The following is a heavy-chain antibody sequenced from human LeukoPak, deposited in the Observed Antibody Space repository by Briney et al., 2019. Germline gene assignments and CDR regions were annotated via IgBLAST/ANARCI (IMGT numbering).Heavy chain of an antibody. V-gene: IGHV1-8*01. CDR2: MNPNSGNT. Sequence: GASVKVSCKASGYTFTSYDINWVRQATGQGLEWMGWMNPNSGNTGYAQKFQGRVTMTRNTSTSTAYMELSSLRSEDTAVYYCARRRSSSSYYYYYMDVWGKGTTVTVSS. J-gene: IGHJ6*03. D-gene: IGHD6-13*01. CDR1: GYTFTSYD. CDR3: ARRRSSSSYYYYYMDV.